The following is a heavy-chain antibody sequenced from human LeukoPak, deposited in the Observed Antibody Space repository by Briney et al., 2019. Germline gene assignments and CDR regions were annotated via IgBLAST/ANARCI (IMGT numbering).Heavy chain of an antibody. CDR2: IYYSGST. J-gene: IGHJ4*02. CDR3: ARRDGRGYYFDY. Sequence: PSETLSLTCTVSGGSISSYYWSWIRQPPGEGLEWIGYIYYSGSTNYNPSLKSRVTISVDTSKNQFSLKLSSVTAADTAVYYCARRDGRGYYFDYWGQGTLVTVSS. V-gene: IGHV4-59*08. CDR1: GGSISSYY. D-gene: IGHD5-24*01.